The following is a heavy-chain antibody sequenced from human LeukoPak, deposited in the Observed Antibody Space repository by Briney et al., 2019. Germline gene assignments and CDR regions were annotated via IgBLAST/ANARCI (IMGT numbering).Heavy chain of an antibody. D-gene: IGHD3-9*01. CDR3: ARQQGRLRYFDWFAPNLDY. J-gene: IGHJ4*02. Sequence: SETLSLTCTVPGGSISSSSYYWGRIRQPPGKGLEWIGCMYFSGSTYYNPSLKSRVTISVDTSKNQFSLKLSSVTAADTAVYYCARQQGRLRYFDWFAPNLDYWGQGTLVTVSS. CDR2: MYFSGST. CDR1: GGSISSSSYY. V-gene: IGHV4-39*01.